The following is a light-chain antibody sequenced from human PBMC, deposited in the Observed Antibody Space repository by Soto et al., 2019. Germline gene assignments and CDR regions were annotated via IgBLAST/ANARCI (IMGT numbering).Light chain of an antibody. J-gene: IGLJ1*01. CDR3: QVYDRRLSGSV. CDR2: GNT. V-gene: IGLV1-40*01. Sequence: QSVLTQPPSVSGAPGQRVTISCTGSSSNIGTGYDVHWYQHLPGTAPKLLIYGNTNRPSGVPDRFSGSKSGTSASLAITGRQAEDEADYYCQVYDRRLSGSVFGTGTKVTVL. CDR1: SSNIGTGYD.